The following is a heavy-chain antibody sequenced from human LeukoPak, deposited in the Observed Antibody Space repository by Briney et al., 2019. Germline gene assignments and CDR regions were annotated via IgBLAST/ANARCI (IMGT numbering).Heavy chain of an antibody. CDR1: GFTFNSYG. D-gene: IGHD2-15*01. V-gene: IGHV3-30*02. CDR3: AKDPPHCSGGSCCTTTFDY. CDR2: IQYAGSDK. J-gene: IGHJ4*02. Sequence: GGSLRLSCAASGFTFNSYGMHWVRQAPGKGLEWVAFIQYAGSDKYYADSVKGRFTISRDNSKNTLYLQMNSLRAEDTAVYYCAKDPPHCSGGSCCTTTFDYWGQGTLVTVSS.